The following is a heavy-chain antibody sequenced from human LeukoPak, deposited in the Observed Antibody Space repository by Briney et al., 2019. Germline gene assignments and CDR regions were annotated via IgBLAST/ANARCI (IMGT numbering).Heavy chain of an antibody. CDR3: ARSEYSSTWYAENY. CDR2: INPNSGGT. Sequence: ASVKVSCKASGYTFTGYYMHWVRQPPAQGLEWMGWINPNSGGTNYAQKFQGRVTMTRDTSISTAYMELSRLRSDDTAVYYCARSEYSSTWYAENYWGQGTLVTVSS. V-gene: IGHV1-2*02. J-gene: IGHJ4*02. D-gene: IGHD6-13*01. CDR1: GYTFTGYY.